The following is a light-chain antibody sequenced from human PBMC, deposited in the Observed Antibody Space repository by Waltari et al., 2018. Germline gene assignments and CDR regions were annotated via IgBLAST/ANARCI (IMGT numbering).Light chain of an antibody. CDR3: QQYYSTPYT. V-gene: IGKV4-1*01. Sequence: DIVMTQSPDSLAVSLGARATINCTSNQSVLYNSNNKNFLAWYQHKAGQPPKLLIYWASTRESGVPDRFSGSGSGTDFTLTISTLQAEDVAVYYCQQYYSTPYTFGQGTKLEIK. CDR2: WAS. CDR1: QSVLYNSNNKNF. J-gene: IGKJ2*01.